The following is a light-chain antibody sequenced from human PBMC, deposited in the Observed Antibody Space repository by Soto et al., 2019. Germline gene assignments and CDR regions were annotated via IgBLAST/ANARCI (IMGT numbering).Light chain of an antibody. V-gene: IGKV1-39*01. CDR3: QRSYSTPYT. Sequence: IQMTQSPSSLSASVGDRVTITCRASQSIRDYLIWYQQKPGKAPELLIFAASSLQSGVPSRFSGSGSGPDFTLTISSLQPEDFATYYCQRSYSTPYTFGQGTKLEIK. CDR1: QSIRDY. CDR2: AAS. J-gene: IGKJ2*01.